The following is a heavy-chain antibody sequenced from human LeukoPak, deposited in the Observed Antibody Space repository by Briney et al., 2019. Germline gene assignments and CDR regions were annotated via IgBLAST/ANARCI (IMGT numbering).Heavy chain of an antibody. Sequence: ASVKVSCKASGYTFTSYGISWVRQAPGQGLEWMGWISAYNGNTNYAQKLQGRVTMTTDTSTSTAYMELRSLRSDDTAVYYCARNTRDSSGNYLPYYFDYWGQGTLVTVSS. CDR3: ARNTRDSSGNYLPYYFDY. CDR1: GYTFTSYG. D-gene: IGHD3-22*01. CDR2: ISAYNGNT. J-gene: IGHJ4*02. V-gene: IGHV1-18*01.